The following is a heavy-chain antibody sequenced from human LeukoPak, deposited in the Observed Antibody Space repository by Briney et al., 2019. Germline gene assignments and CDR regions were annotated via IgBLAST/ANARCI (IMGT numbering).Heavy chain of an antibody. Sequence: GGSLRLSCAASGFTFSSYAMHWVRQAPGKGLEYVSAISSNGGSTYYANSVKGRFTISRDNSKNTLYLQMGSLRAEDTAVYYCSRGRYCSSTSCYIDYWGQGTLVTVAS. CDR2: ISSNGGST. CDR3: SRGRYCSSTSCYIDY. D-gene: IGHD2-2*02. J-gene: IGHJ4*02. V-gene: IGHV3-64*01. CDR1: GFTFSSYA.